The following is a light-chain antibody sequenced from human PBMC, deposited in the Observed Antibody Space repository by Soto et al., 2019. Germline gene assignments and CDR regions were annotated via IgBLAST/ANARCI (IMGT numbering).Light chain of an antibody. Sequence: EIVLTQSPGTLSLSPGERATLSCRASQSVSSSYLAWYQQKPGQAPRPLIYGASSRAIGIPDRFSGSGSGNSLPLPNSRLGPGDFGVYLCQQYCRSPWTFGQGTKVEIQ. CDR1: QSVSSSY. CDR2: GAS. V-gene: IGKV3-20*01. J-gene: IGKJ1*01. CDR3: QQYCRSPWT.